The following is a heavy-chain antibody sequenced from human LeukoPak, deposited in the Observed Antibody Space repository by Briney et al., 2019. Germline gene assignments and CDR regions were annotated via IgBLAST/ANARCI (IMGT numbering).Heavy chain of an antibody. CDR2: IYYSGST. J-gene: IGHJ6*02. D-gene: IGHD7-27*01. CDR3: ARDTATWGVENYGMDV. V-gene: IGHV4-59*01. Sequence: SETLSLTCTVSGGSISSYYWSWIRQPPGKGLEWIGYIYYSGSTNYNPSLKSRVTISVDTSKNQFSLKLSSVTAADTAVYYCARDTATWGVENYGMDVWGQGTTVTVSS. CDR1: GGSISSYY.